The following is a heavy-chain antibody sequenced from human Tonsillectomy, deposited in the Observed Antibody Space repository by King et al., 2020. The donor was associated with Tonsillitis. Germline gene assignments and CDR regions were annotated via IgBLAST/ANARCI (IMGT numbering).Heavy chain of an antibody. V-gene: IGHV3-30*18. CDR1: GFTFRSYG. CDR3: AKELGPQGRYFDWPPGY. Sequence: VQLVESGGGVVQPGRSLRLSCAASGFTFRSYGMHWVRQAPGKGLEWVALISYDGSNKYYAHSVKGRITISRDNSKNTLYLQMNSLRPEDTAVYYCAKELGPQGRYFDWPPGYWGQGTLVTVSS. J-gene: IGHJ4*02. CDR2: ISYDGSNK. D-gene: IGHD3-9*01.